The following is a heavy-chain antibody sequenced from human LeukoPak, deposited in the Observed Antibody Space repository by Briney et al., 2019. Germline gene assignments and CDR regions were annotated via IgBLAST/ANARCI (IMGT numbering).Heavy chain of an antibody. D-gene: IGHD2-2*01. CDR1: GYSFTSYW. J-gene: IGHJ3*02. CDR3: ARSPHPDVIVVVPAAISRVRSPNASDI. CDR2: IYPGDSDT. Sequence: GESLKISCKGSGYSFTSYWIGWVRQMPGKGLEWMGIIYPGDSDTRYSPSFQGQVTISADKSISTAYLQWSSLKASDTAMYYCARSPHPDVIVVVPAAISRVRSPNASDIWGQGTMVTVSS. V-gene: IGHV5-51*01.